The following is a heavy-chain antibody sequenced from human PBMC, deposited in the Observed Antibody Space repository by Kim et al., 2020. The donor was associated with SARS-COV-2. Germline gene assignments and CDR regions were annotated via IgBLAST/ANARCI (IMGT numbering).Heavy chain of an antibody. J-gene: IGHJ4*02. CDR3: AREEMATINY. Sequence: SETLSLTCAVYGGSFSGYYWSWIRQPPGKGLEWIGEINHSGSTNYNPSLKSRVTISVDTSKNQFSLKLSSVTAADTAVYYCAREEMATINYWGQGTLVTV. CDR1: GGSFSGYY. V-gene: IGHV4-34*01. CDR2: INHSGST. D-gene: IGHD5-12*01.